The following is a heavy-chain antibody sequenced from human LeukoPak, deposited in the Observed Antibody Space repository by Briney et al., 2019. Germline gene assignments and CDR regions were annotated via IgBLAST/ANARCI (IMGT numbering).Heavy chain of an antibody. D-gene: IGHD3-3*01. J-gene: IGHJ6*04. CDR1: GYTFSGYY. CDR3: ARGTITFFGVINYSYYYGMDV. CDR2: MNPNSGDT. Sequence: ASVKVSCRASGYTFSGYYMHWVRQAPGQGLEWMGWMNPNSGDTTYAQKFQGRVTMTRNTSISTAYMELSSLRSEDTAVYYCARGTITFFGVINYSYYYGMDVWAKGTTVTVSS. V-gene: IGHV1-2*02.